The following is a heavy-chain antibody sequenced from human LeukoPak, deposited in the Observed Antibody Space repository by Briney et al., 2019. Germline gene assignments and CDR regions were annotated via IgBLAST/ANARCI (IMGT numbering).Heavy chain of an antibody. V-gene: IGHV1-2*02. J-gene: IGHJ4*02. D-gene: IGHD4-17*01. CDR1: GYTFTDYY. CDR3: ARDRDGDYPSNYFDY. Sequence: ASVKVSCKASGYTFTDYYMHWVRQAPGQGLEWMGWINPNSGGTNYAQKFQGRVTMTRDTSISTAYMELSRLRSDDTAVYYYARDRDGDYPSNYFDYWGQGTLVTVSS. CDR2: INPNSGGT.